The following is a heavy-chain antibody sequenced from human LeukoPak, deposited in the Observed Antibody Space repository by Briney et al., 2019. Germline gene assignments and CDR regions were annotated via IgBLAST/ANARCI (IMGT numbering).Heavy chain of an antibody. J-gene: IGHJ4*02. Sequence: SETLSLTCTVSGGSISSSSYYWGWIRQPPGKGLEWIGSIYYSGSTYYNPSLKSRVTISVDTSKNQFSLKLSSVTAADTAVYYCARARRNTVTGLGYWGQGTLVTVSS. CDR2: IYYSGST. CDR1: GGSISSSSYY. D-gene: IGHD4-17*01. CDR3: ARARRNTVTGLGY. V-gene: IGHV4-39*01.